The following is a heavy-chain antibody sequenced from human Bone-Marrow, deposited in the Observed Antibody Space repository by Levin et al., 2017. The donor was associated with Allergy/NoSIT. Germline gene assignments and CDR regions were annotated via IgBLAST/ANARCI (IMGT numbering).Heavy chain of an antibody. V-gene: IGHV3-21*01. D-gene: IGHD3-3*01. CDR3: ARIFGVVPPYYYYYGMDV. CDR2: ISSSSSYI. J-gene: IGHJ6*02. CDR1: GFTFSSYS. Sequence: GGSLRLSCAASGFTFSSYSMNWVRQAPGKGLEWVSSISSSSSYIYYADSVKGRFTISRDNAKNSLYLQMNSLRAEDTAVYYCARIFGVVPPYYYYYGMDVWGQGTTVTVSS.